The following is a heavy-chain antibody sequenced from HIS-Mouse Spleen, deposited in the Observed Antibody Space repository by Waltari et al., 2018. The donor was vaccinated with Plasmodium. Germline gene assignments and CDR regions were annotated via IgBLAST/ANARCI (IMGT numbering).Heavy chain of an antibody. Sequence: QVQLQESGPGLVKPSETLSLPCTVSGGSISSYYWSLIRQPPGKGLQGIGYIYYSGSTNYNPSLKSRVTISVDTSKNQFSLKLSSVTAADTAVYYCARHRESIAARDAFDIWGQGTMVTVSS. CDR1: GGSISSYY. CDR3: ARHRESIAARDAFDI. J-gene: IGHJ3*02. V-gene: IGHV4-59*08. CDR2: IYYSGST. D-gene: IGHD6-6*01.